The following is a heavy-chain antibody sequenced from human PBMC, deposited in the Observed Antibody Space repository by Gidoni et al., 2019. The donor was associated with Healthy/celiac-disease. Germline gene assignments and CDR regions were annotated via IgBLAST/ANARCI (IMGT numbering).Heavy chain of an antibody. J-gene: IGHJ6*03. Sequence: QVQLVQSGAEVKKPGSSVKVSCKASGGTFSSYALSWVRQAHGQGLEWMGGIIPIFGTANYAQKFQGRGTITADESTSTAYMELSSLRSEDTAVYYCARSGGGGYSYGTPTALYYYYYYMDVWGKGTTVTVSS. CDR2: IIPIFGTA. V-gene: IGHV1-69*01. CDR3: ARSGGGGYSYGTPTALYYYYYYMDV. CDR1: GGTFSSYA. D-gene: IGHD5-18*01.